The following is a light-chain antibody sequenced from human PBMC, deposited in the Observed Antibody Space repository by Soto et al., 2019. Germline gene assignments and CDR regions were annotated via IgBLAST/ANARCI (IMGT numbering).Light chain of an antibody. CDR3: ASWDDSLSAVV. J-gene: IGLJ3*02. CDR1: TSNIGSNY. CDR2: SND. Sequence: QLVLTQPPSASATPGQRVSISCSGSTSNIGSNYVYWFQQLPGKAPKLLIHSNDQRPSGVPDRFSGSKSGTSASLAVSGLRSEDETDYYCASWDDSLSAVVFGGGTKLTVL. V-gene: IGLV1-47*02.